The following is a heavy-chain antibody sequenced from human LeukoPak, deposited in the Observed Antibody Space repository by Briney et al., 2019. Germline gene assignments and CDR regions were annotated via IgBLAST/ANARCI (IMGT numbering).Heavy chain of an antibody. CDR2: ISSSGSTI. CDR1: GFTFSSYE. D-gene: IGHD1-26*01. J-gene: IGHJ4*02. V-gene: IGHV3-48*03. Sequence: GGSLRLSCAASGFTFSSYEMNWVRQAPGKGLEWVSYISSSGSTIYYADSVKGRFTISRDNAKNSLYLQMNSLRAEDTAVYYCARGVGSVTAGSYYYFDYWGQGTLVTVSS. CDR3: ARGVGSVTAGSYYYFDY.